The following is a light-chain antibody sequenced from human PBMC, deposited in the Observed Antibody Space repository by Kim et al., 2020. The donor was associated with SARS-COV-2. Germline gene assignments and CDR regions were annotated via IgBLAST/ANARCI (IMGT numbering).Light chain of an antibody. V-gene: IGKV3-15*01. Sequence: VSPGARATLSCRASQSVSSRLAWYQQKPGQAPRLLIYGTSTRAAGIPARFSGSGSGTEFTLTINSLQSEDFAIYYCQQYNNWPPYTFGQGTKLEI. CDR1: QSVSSR. J-gene: IGKJ2*01. CDR2: GTS. CDR3: QQYNNWPPYT.